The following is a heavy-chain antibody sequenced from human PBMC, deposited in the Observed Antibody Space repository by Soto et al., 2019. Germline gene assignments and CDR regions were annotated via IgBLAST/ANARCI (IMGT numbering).Heavy chain of an antibody. CDR1: GFTFSSYA. Sequence: EVQLLESGGGLVQPGGSLRLSCAASGFTFSSYAMSWVRQTPGKGLEWVAAISGSGGSTYYADSVKGRFTISRDNSTNTLYLQMNSLRVEDTAVYYCAKGGQQWLEKMCYYYYYMDVWGKGTTVTVSS. CDR2: ISGSGGST. J-gene: IGHJ6*03. CDR3: AKGGQQWLEKMCYYYYYMDV. D-gene: IGHD6-19*01. V-gene: IGHV3-23*01.